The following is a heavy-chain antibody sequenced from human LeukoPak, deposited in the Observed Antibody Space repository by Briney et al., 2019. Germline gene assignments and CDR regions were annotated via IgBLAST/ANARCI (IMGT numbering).Heavy chain of an antibody. V-gene: IGHV3-74*01. Sequence: GGSLRLSCAASGFTFSSYAMNWVRQAPGKGLVWVSRINIDGSSTTYADSVKGRFTISRDNAKNTLYLQMNSLRAEDTAVYYCAREGDDTSGYYQDYWGQGTLVTVSS. J-gene: IGHJ4*02. CDR3: AREGDDTSGYYQDY. CDR2: INIDGSST. D-gene: IGHD3-22*01. CDR1: GFTFSSYA.